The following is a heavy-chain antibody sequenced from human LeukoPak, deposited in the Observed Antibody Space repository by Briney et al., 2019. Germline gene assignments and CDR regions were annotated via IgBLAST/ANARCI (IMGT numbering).Heavy chain of an antibody. CDR2: IWFDGSNK. CDR1: GFTFSNYG. Sequence: GGSLRLSCAASGFTFSNYGMLWVRQAPGKGLEWVAFIWFDGSNKHYADSVQGRFTFSRDNSNNTLYLQMNSLRAEDTAVYYCARDTGGGYSCYDCWGQGTLVTVSS. J-gene: IGHJ4*02. CDR3: ARDTGGGYSCYDC. D-gene: IGHD5-18*01. V-gene: IGHV3-33*01.